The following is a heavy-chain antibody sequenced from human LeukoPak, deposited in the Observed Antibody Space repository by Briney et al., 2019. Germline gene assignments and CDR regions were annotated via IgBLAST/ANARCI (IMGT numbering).Heavy chain of an antibody. CDR3: ARDRYLYGSGSYHYYMDV. V-gene: IGHV4-4*07. D-gene: IGHD3-10*01. J-gene: IGHJ6*03. CDR2: ISSSGST. CDR1: GGSISSYY. Sequence: SETLSLTCTVSGGSISSYYWSWIRQPDGKGLEWIGRISSSGSTMYKPSLKSRVTMSVDTSKNQLSLKLSSVTAADTAVYYCARDRYLYGSGSYHYYMDVWGKGTTVTISS.